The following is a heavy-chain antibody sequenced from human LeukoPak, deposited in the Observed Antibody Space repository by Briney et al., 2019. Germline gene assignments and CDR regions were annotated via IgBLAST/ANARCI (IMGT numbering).Heavy chain of an antibody. Sequence: GGSLRLSCAASGFTFSNAWMSWVRQAPGKGLEWVGRIKSKTDGGTTDYAAPVKGRFTISRDDSKNTLYLQMNSLKTEDTAVYYCTTYYYGSGSYYFDYWGQGTLVTVSS. V-gene: IGHV3-15*01. CDR1: GFTFSNAW. J-gene: IGHJ4*02. D-gene: IGHD3-10*01. CDR2: IKSKTDGGTT. CDR3: TTYYYGSGSYYFDY.